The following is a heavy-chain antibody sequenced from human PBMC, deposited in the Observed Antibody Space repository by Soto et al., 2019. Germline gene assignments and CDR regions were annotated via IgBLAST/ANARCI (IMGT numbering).Heavy chain of an antibody. CDR2: IYYSGST. V-gene: IGHV4-39*01. D-gene: IGHD5-18*01. J-gene: IGHJ4*02. CDR3: ARLGYSYGGGYY. CDR1: GGSISSSSYY. Sequence: GTLSLTCTVSGGSISSSSYYWGWIRQPPGKGLEWIGSIYYSGSTYYNPSLKSRVTISVDTSKNQFSLKLSSVTAAGTAVYYCARLGYSYGGGYYWGQGTLVTVSS.